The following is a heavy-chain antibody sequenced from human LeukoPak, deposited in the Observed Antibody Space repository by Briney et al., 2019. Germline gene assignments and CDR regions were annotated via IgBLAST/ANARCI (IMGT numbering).Heavy chain of an antibody. CDR2: IKSKTDGGIT. J-gene: IGHJ4*02. V-gene: IGHV3-15*01. CDR1: GFTFSNAW. Sequence: GGSLRLSCAASGFTFSNAWMSWVRQAPGKGLEWVGRIKSKTDGGITDYAAPVKGRFTISRDDSKNTLYLQMNSLKTEDTAVYYCTTGYGFDYWGQGTLVTVSS. CDR3: TTGYGFDY. D-gene: IGHD5-12*01.